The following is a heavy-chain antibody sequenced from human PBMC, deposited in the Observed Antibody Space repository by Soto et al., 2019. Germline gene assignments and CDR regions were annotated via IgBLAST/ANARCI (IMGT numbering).Heavy chain of an antibody. CDR2: IFPIFGTA. J-gene: IGHJ4*02. Sequence: QVQLVQSGAEVKKPGSSVKVSCKASGGTFSSYAISWVRQAPGQGLEWMGGIFPIFGTANYAQKFQGRVTITADKSTSTAYMELSSLRSEDTAVYYCARDPSYYYDSSGWGFDYWGQGTLVTVSS. CDR1: GGTFSSYA. CDR3: ARDPSYYYDSSGWGFDY. V-gene: IGHV1-69*06. D-gene: IGHD3-22*01.